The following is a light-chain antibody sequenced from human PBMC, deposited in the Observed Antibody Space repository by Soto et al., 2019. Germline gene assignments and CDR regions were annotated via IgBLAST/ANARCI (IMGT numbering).Light chain of an antibody. CDR3: QQYGHSLWT. V-gene: IGKV3-20*01. CDR1: QSVGSGH. Sequence: DIVLTQSPGTLSLSPGERASLSCRASQSVGSGHLAWYQQKPGQAPRLLIYGASSRATGIPDRFSGSGSGTDFTLTISRLEPEDYAVYYCQQYGHSLWTFGQGTKVDIK. CDR2: GAS. J-gene: IGKJ1*01.